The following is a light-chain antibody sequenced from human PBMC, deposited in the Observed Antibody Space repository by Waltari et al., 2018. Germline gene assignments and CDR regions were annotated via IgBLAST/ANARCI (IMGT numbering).Light chain of an antibody. J-gene: IGKJ4*01. CDR3: QQSRSFPLT. CDR2: YAS. CDR1: QDISTS. Sequence: EIVLTQFLDFQSVTPKEKVTITCRASQDISTSLHWYQQKPDQAPKLLIKYASESFSGVPSRFSGSGSGTHFTLTINSLEAEDAATYYCQQSRSFPLTFGGGTKVEIK. V-gene: IGKV6-21*01.